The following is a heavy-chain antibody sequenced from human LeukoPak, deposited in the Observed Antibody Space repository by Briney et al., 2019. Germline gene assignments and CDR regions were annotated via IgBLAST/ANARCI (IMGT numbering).Heavy chain of an antibody. Sequence: GSLRLSCAASGFTVSGNYMIWVRQTPGKGLEWVSLIYSGGNTYYTDSVKGRFTVSRDNSQNTLYLQMNSLRTEDTAVYYCARVADYYVSGHFDYWGQGTLVTVSS. CDR1: GFTVSGNY. CDR2: IYSGGNT. J-gene: IGHJ4*02. CDR3: ARVADYYVSGHFDY. D-gene: IGHD3-10*01. V-gene: IGHV3-53*01.